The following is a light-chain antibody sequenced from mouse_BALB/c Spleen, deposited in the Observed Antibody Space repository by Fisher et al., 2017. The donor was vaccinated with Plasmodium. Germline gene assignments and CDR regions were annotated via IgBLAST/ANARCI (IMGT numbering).Light chain of an antibody. J-gene: IGKJ5*01. Sequence: DIVLTQTPATLSVTPGDRVSLSCRASQSISNYLHWYQQKSHGSPRLLISYSSQSISGIPSRFSGSGSGTDFTLSINSVETEDFGMYFCQQSNSWPLTFGAGTKLELK. V-gene: IGKV5-45*01. CDR2: YSS. CDR1: QSISNY. CDR3: QQSNSWPLT.